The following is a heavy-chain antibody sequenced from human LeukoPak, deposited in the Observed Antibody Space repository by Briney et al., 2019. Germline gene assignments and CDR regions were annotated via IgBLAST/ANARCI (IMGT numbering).Heavy chain of an antibody. D-gene: IGHD6-19*01. J-gene: IGHJ5*02. CDR1: GYTFTSYV. V-gene: IGHV7-4-1*02. Sequence: ASVKVSCKAPGYTFTSYVMNWVRQAPGQGLEWMGWINTNTGIPTFAQGFTGRFVFSLDTSVSTAYLQISSLKAEDTAVYYCARGDSSGWSPFRPWGQGTLVTVSS. CDR3: ARGDSSGWSPFRP. CDR2: INTNTGIP.